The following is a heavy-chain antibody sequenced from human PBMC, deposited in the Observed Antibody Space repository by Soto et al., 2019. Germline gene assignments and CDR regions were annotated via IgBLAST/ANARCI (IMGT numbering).Heavy chain of an antibody. J-gene: IGHJ4*02. CDR3: ACRGYGSGTDYFDY. D-gene: IGHD3-10*01. V-gene: IGHV1-46*01. CDR2: INPSGGST. CDR1: VYTFTSYY. Sequence: VRVSFTASVYTFTSYYMHWVRQAPGQGLEWMGIINPSGGSTSYAQKFQGRVTMTRDTSTSTVYMELSSLRSEDTAVYYCACRGYGSGTDYFDYWGQGTLVTVSS.